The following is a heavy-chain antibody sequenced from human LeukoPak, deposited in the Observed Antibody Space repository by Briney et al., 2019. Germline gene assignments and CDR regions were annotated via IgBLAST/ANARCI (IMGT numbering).Heavy chain of an antibody. D-gene: IGHD3-10*01. V-gene: IGHV4-30-4*01. CDR2: IYYSGST. Sequence: SQTLSLTCTVSGGSISSGDYYWSWIRQPPGKGLEWIGYIYYSGSTYYNPSLKSRVTISVDTSKNQFSLKLSSVTAADTAVYYCARVGYYGSGIQHPVDNGMDVWGQGTTVTVSS. CDR1: GGSISSGDYY. CDR3: ARVGYYGSGIQHPVDNGMDV. J-gene: IGHJ6*02.